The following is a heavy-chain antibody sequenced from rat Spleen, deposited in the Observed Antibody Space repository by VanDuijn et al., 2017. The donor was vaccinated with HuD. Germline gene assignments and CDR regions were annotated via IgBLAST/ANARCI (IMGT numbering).Heavy chain of an antibody. Sequence: EVQLVESGGGLVQPGRSMKLSCAASGFTFSNYDMAWVRQAPTKGLEWVASISYDGTATYYRDSVKGRFTLSRDNANSTLYLQMGSLRSEDTATYYCARPHNYRYVMDVWGQGASVTVSS. CDR3: ARPHNYRYVMDV. CDR1: GFTFSNYD. D-gene: IGHD1-10*01. CDR2: ISYDGTAT. V-gene: IGHV5-22*01. J-gene: IGHJ4*01.